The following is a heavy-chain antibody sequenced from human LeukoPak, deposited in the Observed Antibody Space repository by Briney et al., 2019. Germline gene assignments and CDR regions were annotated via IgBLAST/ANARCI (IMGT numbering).Heavy chain of an antibody. Sequence: PGGSLRLSCAASGFTFSSYAMSWVRQAPGKGLEWVSAISGSGGSTYYADSVKGRFTISRDNSKNTLYLQMNSLRAEDTAVYYCAKAIIPLNYYYMDVWGKGTTVTVSS. J-gene: IGHJ6*03. V-gene: IGHV3-23*01. CDR2: ISGSGGST. D-gene: IGHD3-3*01. CDR1: GFTFSSYA. CDR3: AKAIIPLNYYYMDV.